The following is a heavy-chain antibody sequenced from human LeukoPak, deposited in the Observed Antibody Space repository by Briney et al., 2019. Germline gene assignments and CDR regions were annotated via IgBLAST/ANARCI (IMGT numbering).Heavy chain of an antibody. CDR1: GFTFSGFW. Sequence: GGSLRLSCAVSGFTFSGFWMSWSRQPPGKGREWVASINSDGSEGYYADVVKGRFTISRDNAKNSLHLQINSLRAEDTAVYYCARSSYSSSSSVWGQGTMVTVSS. V-gene: IGHV3-7*03. CDR2: INSDGSEG. D-gene: IGHD6-6*01. J-gene: IGHJ3*01. CDR3: ARSSYSSSSSV.